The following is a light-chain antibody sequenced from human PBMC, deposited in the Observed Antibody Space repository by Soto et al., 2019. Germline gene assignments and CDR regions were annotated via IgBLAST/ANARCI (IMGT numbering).Light chain of an antibody. CDR2: AAS. J-gene: IGKJ2*01. V-gene: IGKV1-9*01. Sequence: DIQLPQSPSFLSASVGDRVTITCRASPDISSYFAWYQQKPGKAPKLLIYAASTLQSGVPSRFSGSGSGTEFTLTISSLQPEDFATYHCQQFNSYPYTFGQGTKLEIK. CDR1: PDISSY. CDR3: QQFNSYPYT.